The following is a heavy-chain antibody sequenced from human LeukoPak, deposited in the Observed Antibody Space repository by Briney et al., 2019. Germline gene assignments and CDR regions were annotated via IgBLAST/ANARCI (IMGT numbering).Heavy chain of an antibody. D-gene: IGHD3-22*01. CDR3: ARETYYYDSSGSDY. CDR2: ISAYNGNT. J-gene: IGHJ4*02. CDR1: GYTFTSYG. V-gene: IGHV1-18*01. Sequence: ASVKVSCKASGYTFTSYGISWVRQAPGQGLEWMGWISAYNGNTNYAQKLQGRVTMTTDTSTSTACMELRSLRSDDTAVYYCARETYYYDSSGSDYWGQGTLVTVSS.